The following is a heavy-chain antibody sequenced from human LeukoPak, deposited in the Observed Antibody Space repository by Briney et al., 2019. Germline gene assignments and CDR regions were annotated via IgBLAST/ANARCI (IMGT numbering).Heavy chain of an antibody. D-gene: IGHD6-13*01. J-gene: IGHJ6*03. CDR3: ARRAGSSWFDYYYYYTDV. V-gene: IGHV4-4*08. CDR1: GVSISIYY. Sequence: PSETLSLTCTVPGVSISIYYWSWIRQPPGKGLEWIGYIYNSESTYYNPSLKSRVTISLDTSKNQFSLKCSSVTAADTAVYYCARRAGSSWFDYYYYYTDVWGKGTTVTVSS. CDR2: IYNSEST.